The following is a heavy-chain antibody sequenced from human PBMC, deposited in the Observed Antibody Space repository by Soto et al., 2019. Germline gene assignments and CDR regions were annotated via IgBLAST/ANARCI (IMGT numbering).Heavy chain of an antibody. D-gene: IGHD3-22*01. Sequence: QVQLVQSGAEVKKPGSSVKVSCKASGGTFSSYAISWVRQAPGQGLELMGGIIPIFGTANYAQKFQGRVTITADESMSAAYMELGSLRSEYTAVYYCARTYDSSGGGLYAYCGQGTLVTVSS. CDR3: ARTYDSSGGGLYAY. CDR1: GGTFSSYA. V-gene: IGHV1-69*01. J-gene: IGHJ4*02. CDR2: IIPIFGTA.